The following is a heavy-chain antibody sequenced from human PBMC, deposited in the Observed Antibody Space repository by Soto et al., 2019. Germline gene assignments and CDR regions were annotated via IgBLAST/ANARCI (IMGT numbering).Heavy chain of an antibody. CDR2: ISYDGSNK. J-gene: IGHJ6*02. Sequence: PGGSLRLSCAASGFTFSSYGMHWVRQAPGKGLEWVAVISYDGSNKYYADSVKGRFTISRDNSKNTLYLQMNSLRAEDTAVYYCAKDLVRGQATSNYYYYGMDVWGQGTTVTVSS. CDR3: AKDLVRGQATSNYYYYGMDV. CDR1: GFTFSSYG. V-gene: IGHV3-30*18. D-gene: IGHD1-26*01.